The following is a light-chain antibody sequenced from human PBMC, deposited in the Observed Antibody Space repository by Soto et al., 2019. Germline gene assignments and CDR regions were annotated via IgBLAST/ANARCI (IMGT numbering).Light chain of an antibody. CDR3: HQSYSTPWT. CDR1: QSISTY. CDR2: DAS. V-gene: IGKV1-39*01. J-gene: IGKJ1*01. Sequence: DIQMTQSPSSLSASVGDRVSITCRASQSISTYLNWYQQKPGKAPKLLIYDASSLQSGVPFRFSCSGSGTDFALTISSLQPEDFAIYYCHQSYSTPWTFGHGTKVEVK.